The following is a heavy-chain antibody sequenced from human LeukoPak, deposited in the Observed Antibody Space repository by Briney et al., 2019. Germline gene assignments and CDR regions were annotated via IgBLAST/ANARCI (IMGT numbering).Heavy chain of an antibody. D-gene: IGHD5-18*01. J-gene: IGHJ4*02. CDR2: ISSSSSYI. CDR3: ARDLGSGCGYGTFDY. CDR1: GFTVSSNY. Sequence: GGSLGLSCAASGFTVSSNYMSWVRQAPGKGLEWVSSISSSSSYIYYADSVKGRFTISRDNAKNSLYLQMNSLRAEDTAVYYCARDLGSGCGYGTFDYWGQGTLVTVSS. V-gene: IGHV3-21*01.